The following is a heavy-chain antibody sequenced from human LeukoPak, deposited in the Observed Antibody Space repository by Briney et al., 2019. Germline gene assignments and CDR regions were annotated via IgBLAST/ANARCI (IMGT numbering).Heavy chain of an antibody. CDR1: GGSISSGGYY. J-gene: IGHJ6*02. Sequence: PSETLSLTCTVSGGSISSGGYYWSWIRQHPGKGLEWIRYIYYSGSTYYNPSLKSRVTISVDTSKNQFSLKLSSVTAADTAVYYCARDNRAYYDFWSGYYSGNYYYGMDVWGQGTTVTVSS. CDR3: ARDNRAYYDFWSGYYSGNYYYGMDV. V-gene: IGHV4-31*03. CDR2: IYYSGST. D-gene: IGHD3-3*01.